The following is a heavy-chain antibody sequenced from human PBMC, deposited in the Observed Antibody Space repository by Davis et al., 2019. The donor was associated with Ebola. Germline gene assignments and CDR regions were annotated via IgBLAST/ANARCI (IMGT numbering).Heavy chain of an antibody. D-gene: IGHD1-26*01. CDR1: GYTFTNYA. J-gene: IGHJ4*02. V-gene: IGHV1-3*01. Sequence: AASVKVSCKASGYTFTNYAIHWVRQAPGQGLEWMGSINASNGNTRYSQSSRDRVTFTTDTAASTAYLEVGSLRSADTAVYYCARNPLLGATGDFDYWGQGTLVSVSS. CDR3: ARNPLLGATGDFDY. CDR2: INASNGNT.